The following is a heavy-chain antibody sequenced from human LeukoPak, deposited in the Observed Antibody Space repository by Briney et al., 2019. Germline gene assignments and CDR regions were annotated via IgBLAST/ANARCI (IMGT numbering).Heavy chain of an antibody. D-gene: IGHD3-22*01. CDR3: ARVPPRRYYYDSSGYYDLVY. CDR2: ISAYNGNT. Sequence: ASVKVSCKAPGYTFTSYGISWVRQAPGQGLEWMGWISAYNGNTNYAQKLQGRVTMTTDTSTSTAYMELRSLRSDDTAVYYCARVPPRRYYYDSSGYYDLVYWGQGTLVTVSS. CDR1: GYTFTSYG. V-gene: IGHV1-18*01. J-gene: IGHJ4*02.